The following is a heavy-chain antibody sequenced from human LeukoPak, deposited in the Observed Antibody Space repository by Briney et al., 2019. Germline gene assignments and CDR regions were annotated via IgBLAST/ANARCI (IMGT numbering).Heavy chain of an antibody. CDR1: GGSISSHY. CDR2: IYYSGSS. J-gene: IGHJ5*02. CDR3: ARLYDSSGYTNWLDP. Sequence: KPSETLSLTCTVSGGSISSHYWSWIRQPPGKGLEWIGCIYYSGSSKYNPSLKSRVTISVDTSKNQFSLKLSSVTAADTAVYYCARLYDSSGYTNWLDPWGQGTLVTVSS. V-gene: IGHV4-59*11. D-gene: IGHD3-22*01.